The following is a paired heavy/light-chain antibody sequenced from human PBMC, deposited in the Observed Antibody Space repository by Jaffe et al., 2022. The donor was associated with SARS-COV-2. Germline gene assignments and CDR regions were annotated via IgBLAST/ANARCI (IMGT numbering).Heavy chain of an antibody. Sequence: QVQLVQSGAEVKRPGSSVKVSCKASGGTFTTFAISWVRQAPGQGLEWMGGVIPLFHTANYAQKFQGRLTITADESTTTAYMELSSLKSEDTAVYFCARERRTETYFDYWGQGTLVTVSS. CDR1: GGTFTTFA. CDR3: ARERRTETYFDY. J-gene: IGHJ4*02. V-gene: IGHV1-69*01. CDR2: VIPLFHTA.
Light chain of an antibody. CDR2: DAS. Sequence: DIQMTQSPSSLSASVGDRVTITCRASQSIYRHLNWYQQRPGEAPNLLIFDASSLQSGFPSRFSGSGSGTEFTLTISSLQPEDFATYYCQQSYSTLRTFGQGTKVEIK. CDR1: QSIYRH. J-gene: IGKJ1*01. V-gene: IGKV1-39*01. CDR3: QQSYSTLRT.